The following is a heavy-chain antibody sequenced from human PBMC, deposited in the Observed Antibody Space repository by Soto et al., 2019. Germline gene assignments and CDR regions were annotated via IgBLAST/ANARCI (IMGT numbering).Heavy chain of an antibody. CDR3: ARDMGSSGSPVFDY. CDR1: GGTFSSYT. V-gene: IGHV1-69*08. Sequence: QVQLVQSGAEVKKPGSSVKVSCKASGGTFSSYTISWVRQSPGQGLEWMGRIIPILGIANYAQKFQGRVTITADKSTSTAYMELSSLRSEDTAVYYCARDMGSSGSPVFDYWGQGTLVTVSS. CDR2: IIPILGIA. D-gene: IGHD6-13*01. J-gene: IGHJ4*02.